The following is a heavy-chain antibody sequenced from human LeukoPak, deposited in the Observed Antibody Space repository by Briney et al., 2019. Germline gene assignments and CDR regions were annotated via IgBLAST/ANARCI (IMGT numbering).Heavy chain of an antibody. J-gene: IGHJ4*02. D-gene: IGHD5-18*01. Sequence: GGSLRLSCAASGFTFSSYGMHWVRQVPGKGLEWVAFIRYDGSNKYYADSVKGRFTISRDNSKNTLYLQMNSLRAEDTAVYYCAKGGWIQLWSYDYWGQGTLVTVSS. CDR3: AKGGWIQLWSYDY. CDR2: IRYDGSNK. CDR1: GFTFSSYG. V-gene: IGHV3-30*02.